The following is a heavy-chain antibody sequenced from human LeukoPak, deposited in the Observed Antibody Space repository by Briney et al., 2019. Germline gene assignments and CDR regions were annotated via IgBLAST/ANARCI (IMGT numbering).Heavy chain of an antibody. CDR3: ARDLTYYYDSSGYYYAQTLGY. CDR2: ISSSSSYI. CDR1: GFTFSSYS. V-gene: IGHV3-21*01. Sequence: GGSLRLSCAASGFTFSSYSMNWVRQAPGKGLEWVSSISSSSSYIYYADSVKGRFTISRDNAKNSLYLQMNSLRAEDTAVYYCARDLTYYYDSSGYYYAQTLGYRGQGTLVTVSS. D-gene: IGHD3-22*01. J-gene: IGHJ4*02.